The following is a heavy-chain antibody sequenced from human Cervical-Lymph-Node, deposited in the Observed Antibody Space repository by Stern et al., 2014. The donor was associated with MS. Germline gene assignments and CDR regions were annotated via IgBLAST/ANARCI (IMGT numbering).Heavy chain of an antibody. Sequence: VQLVESGAEVKKPGASVTVSCNVSGQPLSELAIHWLRPLPTSGLEWLGQFDPEDGETVYAQRLQGRLTMTEDTTTGTAYMTLTALTSDDTAVYYCATDRGVKWGPGTLVAVSS. CDR3: ATDRGVK. CDR2: FDPEDGET. J-gene: IGHJ4*02. CDR1: GQPLSELA. D-gene: IGHD3-10*01. V-gene: IGHV1-24*01.